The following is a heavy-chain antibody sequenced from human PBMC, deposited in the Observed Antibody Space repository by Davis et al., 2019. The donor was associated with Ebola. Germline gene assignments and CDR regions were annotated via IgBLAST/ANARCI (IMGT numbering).Heavy chain of an antibody. CDR1: GYTFTGYY. V-gene: IGHV1-2*02. D-gene: IGHD2-2*01. CDR2: INPNSGGT. J-gene: IGHJ5*02. CDR3: ARVQRSTRGGWFDP. Sequence: ASVKVFCKASGYTFTGYYMHWVRQAPGQGLEWMGWINPNSGGTNYAQKFQGRVTMTRDTSISTAYMELSRLRSDDTAVYYCARVQRSTRGGWFDPWGQGTLVTVSS.